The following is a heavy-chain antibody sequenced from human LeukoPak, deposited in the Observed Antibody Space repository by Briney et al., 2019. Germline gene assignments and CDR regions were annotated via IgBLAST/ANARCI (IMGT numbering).Heavy chain of an antibody. CDR1: GGAFSSYA. J-gene: IGHJ5*02. Sequence: ASVKVSCKASGGAFSSYAFSWVRQAPGQGLEWMGGIIPIFGTANYAQKFQGRVTITTDESTSTAYMELSSLRSEDTAVYYCARASGDCSGTSCYAPFDPWGQGTLVTVSS. CDR2: IIPIFGTA. CDR3: ARASGDCSGTSCYAPFDP. D-gene: IGHD2-2*01. V-gene: IGHV1-69*05.